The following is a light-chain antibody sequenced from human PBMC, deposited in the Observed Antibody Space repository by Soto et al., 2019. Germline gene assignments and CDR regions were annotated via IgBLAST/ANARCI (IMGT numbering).Light chain of an antibody. Sequence: DIQMTQSPSSVSASVGDRVTITCRASQGISNWLAWYQQKPGRAPKPLINSASTLQSGVPSRVSGSGSGTDFTLTVSSLQPEDFATYYGQQGNSFPLTFVGGTKLEIK. V-gene: IGKV1-12*01. CDR1: QGISNW. CDR3: QQGNSFPLT. CDR2: SAS. J-gene: IGKJ4*01.